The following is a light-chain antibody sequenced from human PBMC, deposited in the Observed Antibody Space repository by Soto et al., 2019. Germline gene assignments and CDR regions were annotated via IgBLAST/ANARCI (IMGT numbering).Light chain of an antibody. V-gene: IGLV2-14*03. J-gene: IGLJ1*01. CDR1: SSDVGGYNY. Sequence: QSVLTQPASVSGSPGQSINISCTGTSSDVGGYNYVSWYQHHPGKAPKLIIYDVSNRPSGVSNPFSGSKSGNTASLTISGLQPEDEADYYCSSYTTSNIPQTVFGTGT. CDR3: SSYTTSNIPQTV. CDR2: DVS.